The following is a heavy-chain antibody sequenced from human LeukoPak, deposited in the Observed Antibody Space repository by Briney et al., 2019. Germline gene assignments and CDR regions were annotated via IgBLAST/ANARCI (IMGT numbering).Heavy chain of an antibody. CDR1: GGTFGSYA. D-gene: IGHD3-10*01. Sequence: ASVKVSCKASGGTFGSYAISWVRQAPGQGLEWMGRIIPILGIANYAQKFQGRVTITADKSTSTAYMELSSLRSEDTAVYYCARRLGSGSYDYWGQGTLVTVSS. V-gene: IGHV1-69*04. CDR3: ARRLGSGSYDY. J-gene: IGHJ4*02. CDR2: IIPILGIA.